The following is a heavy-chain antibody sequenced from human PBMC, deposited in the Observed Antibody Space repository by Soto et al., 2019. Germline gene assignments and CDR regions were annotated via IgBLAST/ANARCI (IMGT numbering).Heavy chain of an antibody. CDR1: GFTFSDHY. J-gene: IGHJ6*01. D-gene: IGHD1-26*01. CDR3: TRGLLGGAPSYTFHGMDV. CDR2: SRNRVNSHTT. V-gene: IGHV3-72*01. Sequence: EVQLVESGGGLVQPGGSLRLSCAASGFTFSDHYMDWVRQAPGKGLEWVARSRNRVNSHTTEYAATVKGRFTISRDESKSSLYQQMNSLKIEDPAVYYCTRGLLGGAPSYTFHGMDVWGQGTTVTVSS.